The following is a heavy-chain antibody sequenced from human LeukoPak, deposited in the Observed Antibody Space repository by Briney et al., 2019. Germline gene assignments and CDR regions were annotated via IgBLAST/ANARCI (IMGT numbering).Heavy chain of an antibody. D-gene: IGHD1-26*01. CDR1: GYTFTGYY. CDR2: IKPNSGGT. J-gene: IGHJ4*02. V-gene: IGHV1-2*02. Sequence: ASVKVSCKASGYTFTGYYMHWVRQAPGQGLEWMGWIKPNSGGTNYAQKFQGRVTMTRGTSISTAYMELSRLRSDDTAVYYCARGSIVGATFDYFDYWGQGTLVTVSS. CDR3: ARGSIVGATFDYFDY.